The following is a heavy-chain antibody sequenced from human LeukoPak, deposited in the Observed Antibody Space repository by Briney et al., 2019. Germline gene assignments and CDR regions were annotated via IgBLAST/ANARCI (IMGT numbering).Heavy chain of an antibody. D-gene: IGHD5-12*01. CDR1: GGSISSYY. CDR3: ARPNRYDLYFDY. Sequence: SETLSLTCTVSGGSISSYYWSWIRQPPGKGLEWIGYIYYSGSTNYNPSLKSRVTISVDTSKNQFSLKLSSVTAADTAVYYCARPNRYDLYFDYWGQGTLVTVSS. V-gene: IGHV4-59*01. J-gene: IGHJ4*02. CDR2: IYYSGST.